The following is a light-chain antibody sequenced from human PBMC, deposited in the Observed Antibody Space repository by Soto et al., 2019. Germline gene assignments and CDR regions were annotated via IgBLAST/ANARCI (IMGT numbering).Light chain of an antibody. V-gene: IGKV3-20*01. CDR3: QQYGSSPLT. Sequence: EIVLTQSPGTLSLSPGERATLSGRTSPSVISTSLAWYQQKPGQAPRLLIYGASNRATGIPDRFSGSGSGTDFTLTINRLEPEEFAMYYCQQYGSSPLTFGGGTKVEI. CDR1: PSVISTS. CDR2: GAS. J-gene: IGKJ4*01.